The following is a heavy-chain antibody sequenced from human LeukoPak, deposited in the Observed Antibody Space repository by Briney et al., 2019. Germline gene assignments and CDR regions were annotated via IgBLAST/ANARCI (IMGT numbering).Heavy chain of an antibody. CDR3: AKDRGQWLVNWYFDL. CDR2: ISWDGGST. CDR1: GFTFDDYT. D-gene: IGHD6-19*01. V-gene: IGHV3-43*01. Sequence: GGSLRLSCAASGFTFDDYTMHWVRQAPGKGLEWVSLISWDGGSTYYADSVKGRFTISRDNSKNSLYLQMNSLRTEDTALYYCAKDRGQWLVNWYFDLWGRGTLVTVSS. J-gene: IGHJ2*01.